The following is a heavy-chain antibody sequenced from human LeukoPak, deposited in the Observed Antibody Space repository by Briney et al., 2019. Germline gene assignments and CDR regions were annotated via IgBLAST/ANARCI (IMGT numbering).Heavy chain of an antibody. CDR1: GGSISTYY. Sequence: SETLSLTCTASGGSISTYYWSWIRQPPGKALEWIGYIYYSGSTNYNPSLKSRVTISVDTSKNQFSLKLSSVTAADTAVYYCARYYSSGWTNWFDPWGQGSLVTVSS. CDR2: IYYSGST. CDR3: ARYYSSGWTNWFDP. D-gene: IGHD6-19*01. V-gene: IGHV4-59*01. J-gene: IGHJ5*02.